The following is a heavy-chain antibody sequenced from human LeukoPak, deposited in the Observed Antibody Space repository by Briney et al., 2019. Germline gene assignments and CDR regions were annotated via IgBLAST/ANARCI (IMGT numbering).Heavy chain of an antibody. V-gene: IGHV4-59*01. Sequence: PSETLSLTCTVSGGSISSYYWSWIRQPPGKGLEWIGYIYYSGSTNYNPSLKSRVTISADTSKNQSSLKLSSVTAADTAVYYCARDNRVRGVKNGMDVWGKGTTVTVSS. CDR3: ARDNRVRGVKNGMDV. CDR2: IYYSGST. J-gene: IGHJ6*04. CDR1: GGSISSYY. D-gene: IGHD3-10*01.